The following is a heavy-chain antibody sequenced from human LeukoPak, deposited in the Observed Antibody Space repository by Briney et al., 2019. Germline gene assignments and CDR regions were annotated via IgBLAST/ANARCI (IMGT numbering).Heavy chain of an antibody. V-gene: IGHV3-7*04. J-gene: IGHJ3*02. CDR2: IKHDGSEK. CDR1: GFPFDRYW. Sequence: GGSLRLSCVASGFPFDRYWMSWVRQAPGKGLEWVANIKHDGSEKNFVDSVKGRFTISRDSAKNSLYLQMNSLRAEDTAVYYCARARYCSGGSCYSAAYDAFDIWGQGTMVTVSS. D-gene: IGHD2-15*01. CDR3: ARARYCSGGSCYSAAYDAFDI.